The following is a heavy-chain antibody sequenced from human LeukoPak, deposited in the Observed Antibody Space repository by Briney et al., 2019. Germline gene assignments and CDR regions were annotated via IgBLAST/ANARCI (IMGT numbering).Heavy chain of an antibody. V-gene: IGHV1-2*02. CDR3: ARGYDILTGYYAFDI. D-gene: IGHD3-9*01. J-gene: IGHJ3*02. CDR2: INPNSGGT. CDR1: GYTFTGYY. Sequence: ASVKVSCKASGYTFTGYYMHWVRQAPGQGLEWMGWINPNSGGTNYAQKFQGRVTMTRDTSISTAYMELSRLRSDDTDVYYCARGYDILTGYYAFDIWGQGTMVTVSS.